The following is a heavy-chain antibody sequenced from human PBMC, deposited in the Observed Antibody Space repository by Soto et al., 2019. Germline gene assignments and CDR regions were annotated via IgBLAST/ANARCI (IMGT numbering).Heavy chain of an antibody. CDR1: GGTFSSYA. CDR3: ARGPLMGRYSHYYCGMDG. Sequence: QVQLVQSGAEVKKPGSSVKVSCKASGGTFSSYAISWVRQAPGQGLEWMGGIIPIFGTANYAQKFQGRVTMHAEESTSGAYMELSSLRSADTAVYYCARGPLMGRYSHYYCGMDGWGQGTTVTVSS. CDR2: IIPIFGTA. V-gene: IGHV1-69*12. D-gene: IGHD2-15*01. J-gene: IGHJ6*01.